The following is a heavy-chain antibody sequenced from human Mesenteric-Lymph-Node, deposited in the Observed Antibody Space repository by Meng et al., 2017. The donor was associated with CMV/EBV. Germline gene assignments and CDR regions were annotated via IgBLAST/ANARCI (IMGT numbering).Heavy chain of an antibody. CDR2: ISGSGGST. Sequence: MNWVRQAPGKGLEWVSTISGSGGSTYYADSVKGRFTISRDNSKNTLYLQMISLRAEDTAVYFCAKDHVSQVTYHDFWSGHYMGNWFDPWGQGTLVTVSS. CDR3: AKDHVSQVTYHDFWSGHYMGNWFDP. V-gene: IGHV3-23*01. J-gene: IGHJ5*02. D-gene: IGHD3-3*01.